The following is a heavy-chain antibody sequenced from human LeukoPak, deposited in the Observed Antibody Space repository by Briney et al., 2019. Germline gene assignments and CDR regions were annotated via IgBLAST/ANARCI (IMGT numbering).Heavy chain of an antibody. CDR3: ARVGAAAGDYGMDV. J-gene: IGHJ6*02. Sequence: GGSLRLSCAASGLTFSSYDMHWVRQATGKGLEWVSAIGTAGDTYYPGSVRGRFTISRENAKNSLYLQMNSLRAGDTAVYYCARVGAAAGDYGMDVWGQGTTVTVSS. D-gene: IGHD6-13*01. V-gene: IGHV3-13*01. CDR1: GLTFSSYD. CDR2: IGTAGDT.